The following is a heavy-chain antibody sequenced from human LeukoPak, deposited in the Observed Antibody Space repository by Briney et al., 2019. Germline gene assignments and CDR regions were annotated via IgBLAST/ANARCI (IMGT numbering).Heavy chain of an antibody. D-gene: IGHD6-13*01. V-gene: IGHV3-48*02. J-gene: IGHJ5*02. CDR2: ISSSSSTI. Sequence: GGSLRLSCAASGFTFSSYSMNWVRQVPGKGLEWVSSISSSSSTIYYADSVKGRFTISRDNAKNSLYLQMNSLRDEDTAVYYCARDAYSSSWYRNWFDPWGQGTLVTVSS. CDR3: ARDAYSSSWYRNWFDP. CDR1: GFTFSSYS.